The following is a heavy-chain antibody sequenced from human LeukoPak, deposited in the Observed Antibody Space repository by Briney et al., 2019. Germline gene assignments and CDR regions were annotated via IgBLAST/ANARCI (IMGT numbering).Heavy chain of an antibody. Sequence: GGSLRLSCAASGVTFSNYAMSWVRQAPGEGLGWVSAISGSGAYTYYADSVKGRFTISRDNSKNTLYLKVNSLRAEDTAVYYCAKAHYEYRSSWYHHWGQGTLVTVSS. CDR1: GVTFSNYA. D-gene: IGHD6-13*01. CDR2: ISGSGAYT. J-gene: IGHJ5*02. CDR3: AKAHYEYRSSWYHH. V-gene: IGHV3-23*01.